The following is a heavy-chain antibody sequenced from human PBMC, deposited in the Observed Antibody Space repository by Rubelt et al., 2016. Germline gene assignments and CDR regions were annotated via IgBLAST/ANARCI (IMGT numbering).Heavy chain of an antibody. CDR3: ASDVRESSNWYEEGNDY. J-gene: IGHJ4*02. CDR2: ISAYSGNA. Sequence: QVQLVQSGAEVKKPGASVKVSCKASGYTFTSYGISWVRQAPGQGLEWMGWISAYSGNANYAQKLQGGVTMTTDTSTSTAYLELRSLRSDDTAVYYCASDVRESSNWYEEGNDYWGPGAQVTVSS. D-gene: IGHD1-1*01. CDR1: GYTFTSYG. V-gene: IGHV1-18*01.